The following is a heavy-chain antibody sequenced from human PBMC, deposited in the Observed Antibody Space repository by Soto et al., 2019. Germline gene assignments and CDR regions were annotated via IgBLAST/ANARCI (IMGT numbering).Heavy chain of an antibody. CDR1: GGSISSGGYY. D-gene: IGHD3-22*01. CDR2: IYYSGST. V-gene: IGHV4-61*08. J-gene: IGHJ4*02. Sequence: PSETLSLTCTVSGGSISSGGYYWSWIRQHPGKGLEWIGYIYYSGSTNYNPSLKSRVTISVDTSKNQFSLKLSSVTAADTAVYYCARHNYDSSGYYGYWGQGTLVTVSS. CDR3: ARHNYDSSGYYGY.